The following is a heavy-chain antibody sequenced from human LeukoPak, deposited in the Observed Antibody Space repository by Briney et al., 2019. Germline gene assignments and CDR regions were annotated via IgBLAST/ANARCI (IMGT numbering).Heavy chain of an antibody. CDR3: ARDLASSGYYYD. Sequence: ASVKVSCKASGYTFTNYYMHWVRQASGQGLEWMGIINPSTGSTSYAQKFQGRVTMTRDTSTSTVYMGLSSLRSEDTAIYYCARDLASSGYYYDWGQGTLVTVSS. J-gene: IGHJ4*02. D-gene: IGHD3-22*01. V-gene: IGHV1-46*01. CDR1: GYTFTNYY. CDR2: INPSTGST.